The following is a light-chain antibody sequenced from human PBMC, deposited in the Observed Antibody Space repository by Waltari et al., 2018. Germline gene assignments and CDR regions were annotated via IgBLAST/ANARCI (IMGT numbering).Light chain of an antibody. CDR2: EVS. CDR1: SSDVGGYNY. Sequence: QSALTQPPSVSGSPGQSTTIPCTGTSSDVGGYNYVSWYQQHPGKAPKLMIYEVSNRPSGVSNRFSGSKSGNTASLTISGLQAEDEADYYCSSYTSSSTLVFGGGTKLTVL. CDR3: SSYTSSSTLV. J-gene: IGLJ2*01. V-gene: IGLV2-14*01.